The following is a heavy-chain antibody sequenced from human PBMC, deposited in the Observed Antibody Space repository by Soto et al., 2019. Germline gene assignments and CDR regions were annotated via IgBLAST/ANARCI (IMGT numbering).Heavy chain of an antibody. V-gene: IGHV3-48*01. Sequence: EVQLVESGGGLVQPGGSLRLSCAASGFTFSSYSMNWVRQAPGKGLEWVSYLSSSSSTIYYAASVKGRFTISRDTAKNSRYLQMNSLRAEDTSVYYCARDRLDYSNSNYYYYYDMDVWGKGTTVTVSS. CDR2: LSSSSSTI. D-gene: IGHD4-4*01. CDR1: GFTFSSYS. CDR3: ARDRLDYSNSNYYYYYDMDV. J-gene: IGHJ6*03.